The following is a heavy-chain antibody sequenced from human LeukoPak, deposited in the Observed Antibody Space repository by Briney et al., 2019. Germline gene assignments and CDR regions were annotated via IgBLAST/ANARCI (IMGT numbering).Heavy chain of an antibody. Sequence: GGSLRLSCAASGFTFSSYAMHWVRQAPGKGLEWVATIHYIRDGPYYADSVEGRFTISRDDSKNTVYLQMNSLRVEDTAIYYCARCVTGWPNWFAPWGQGTLVTVSS. CDR2: IHYIRDGP. J-gene: IGHJ5*02. CDR1: GFTFSSYA. CDR3: ARCVTGWPNWFAP. D-gene: IGHD6-19*01. V-gene: IGHV3-23*01.